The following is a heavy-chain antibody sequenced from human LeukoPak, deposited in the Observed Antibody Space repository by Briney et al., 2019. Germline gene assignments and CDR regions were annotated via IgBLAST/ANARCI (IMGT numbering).Heavy chain of an antibody. CDR2: INSDGTIT. Sequence: PGGSLRLSCAASGFTFRNYWMHWVRQAPGKGLVWVSRINSDGTITSYADSVKGRFTISRDNANNTLYLQMNSLRAEDTAVYYCARGGPYSSGPFDYWGQGTLVTASS. J-gene: IGHJ4*02. D-gene: IGHD6-19*01. CDR3: ARGGPYSSGPFDY. V-gene: IGHV3-74*01. CDR1: GFTFRNYW.